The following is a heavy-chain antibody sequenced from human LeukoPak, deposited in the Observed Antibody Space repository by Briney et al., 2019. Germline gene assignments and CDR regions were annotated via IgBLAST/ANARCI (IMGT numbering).Heavy chain of an antibody. Sequence: TSETLSLTCTVSGYSISSGYYWGWIRQPPGKGLEWIGSIYHSGSTYYDPSLKSRVTISVDTSKNQFSLKLSSVTAADTAVYYCARXRVDGWLRGGISRRSRWFDPWGQGTLVTVSS. D-gene: IGHD5-12*01. CDR3: ARXRVDGWLRGGISRRSRWFDP. V-gene: IGHV4-38-2*02. CDR1: GYSISSGYY. J-gene: IGHJ5*02. CDR2: IYHSGST.